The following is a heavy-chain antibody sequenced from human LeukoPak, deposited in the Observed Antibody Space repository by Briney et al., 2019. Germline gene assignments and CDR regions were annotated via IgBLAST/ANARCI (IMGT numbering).Heavy chain of an antibody. D-gene: IGHD6-19*01. CDR2: IYSGGST. CDR3: ASTIAVAGPEYFQH. J-gene: IGHJ1*01. CDR1: GFTVSSNY. Sequence: GGSLRLSCAASGFTVSSNYMSWVRQAPGKGLVGVSVIYSGGSTYYADSVKGRFTISRDNSKNTLYLQMNSLRAEDTAVYYCASTIAVAGPEYFQHWGQGTLVTVSS. V-gene: IGHV3-53*01.